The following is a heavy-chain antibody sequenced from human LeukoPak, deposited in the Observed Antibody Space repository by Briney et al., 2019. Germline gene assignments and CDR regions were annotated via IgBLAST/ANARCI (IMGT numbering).Heavy chain of an antibody. Sequence: SETLSLTCAVYGGSFSGYYWSWIRQPPGKGLEWIGEINHSGSTNYNPSLKSRVTISVDTSKNQFSLKLSSVTAADTAVYYCAVDFTPDAFDIWGQGTMVTVSS. J-gene: IGHJ3*02. V-gene: IGHV4-34*01. CDR3: AVDFTPDAFDI. CDR2: INHSGST. CDR1: GGSFSGYY. D-gene: IGHD3-9*01.